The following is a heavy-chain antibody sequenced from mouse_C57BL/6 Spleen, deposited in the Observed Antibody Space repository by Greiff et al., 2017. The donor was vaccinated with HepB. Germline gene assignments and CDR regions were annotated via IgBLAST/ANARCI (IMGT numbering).Heavy chain of an antibody. V-gene: IGHV1-7*01. CDR1: GYTFTSYW. Sequence: VQLKESGAELAKPGASVKLSCKASGYTFTSYWMHWVKQRPGQGLEWIGYINPSSGYTKYNQKFKDKATLTADKSSSTAYMQLSSLTYEDSAVYYCARKDYSNYEYFDYWGQGTTLTVSS. J-gene: IGHJ2*01. CDR2: INPSSGYT. D-gene: IGHD2-5*01. CDR3: ARKDYSNYEYFDY.